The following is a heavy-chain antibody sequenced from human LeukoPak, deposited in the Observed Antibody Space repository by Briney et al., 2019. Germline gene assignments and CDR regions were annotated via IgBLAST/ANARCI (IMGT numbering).Heavy chain of an antibody. CDR2: ISYDGSNK. D-gene: IGHD2-2*02. CDR3: AKMLGYCSSTSCYTWPYYYGMDV. V-gene: IGHV3-30*18. J-gene: IGHJ6*02. CDR1: GFTFSSYG. Sequence: GGSLRLSCAASGFTFSSYGMHWVRQAPGKGLGWVAVISYDGSNKYYADSVKGRFTISRDNSKNTLYLQMNSLRAEATAVYYCAKMLGYCSSTSCYTWPYYYGMDVWGQGTTVTVSS.